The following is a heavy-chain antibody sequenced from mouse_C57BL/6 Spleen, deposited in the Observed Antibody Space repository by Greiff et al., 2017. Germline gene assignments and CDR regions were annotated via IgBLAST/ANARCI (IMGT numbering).Heavy chain of an antibody. CDR3: ARDGYYEKYYFDY. Sequence: VQLQQSVAELVRPGASVKLSCTASGFNIKNTYMYWVKQRPEQSLEWIGRIDPANGNTKYAPKFQGKATITADTSSNTAYLQLSSLTSEDTAIYYCARDGYYEKYYFDYWGQGTTLTVSS. CDR2: IDPANGNT. D-gene: IGHD2-3*01. CDR1: GFNIKNTY. V-gene: IGHV14-3*01. J-gene: IGHJ2*01.